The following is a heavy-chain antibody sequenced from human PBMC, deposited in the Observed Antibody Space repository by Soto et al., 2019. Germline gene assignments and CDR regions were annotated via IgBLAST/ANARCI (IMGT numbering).Heavy chain of an antibody. J-gene: IGHJ5*02. V-gene: IGHV4-61*01. CDR2: IFYSGST. CDR3: AGLRLGEGFDP. Sequence: PSETLSLTCTVSGGSVNSVSYYWNWIRQPPGKGLEWIGYIFYSGSTNYNPSLKRRVTISLDTSKNQFSMRLSSVTAADTAVYYCAGLRLGEGFDPWGQGTRVTVSS. CDR1: GGSVNSVSYY. D-gene: IGHD3-16*01.